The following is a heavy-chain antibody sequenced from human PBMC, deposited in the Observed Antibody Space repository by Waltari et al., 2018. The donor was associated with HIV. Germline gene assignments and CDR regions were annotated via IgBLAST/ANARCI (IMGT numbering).Heavy chain of an antibody. D-gene: IGHD5-18*01. V-gene: IGHV3-33*07. J-gene: IGHJ4*02. CDR1: GFNFGRSG. Sequence: QVQLVESGGGVVQRGVSLRRSGAASGFNFGRSGMFWVRQAPGKGLEWVAFIWYDGSNKYYADSVKGRFTISRDNSKDTLSLQMNSLRVEDTAVYYCSRGPTTALVFDYWGQGTPVTVSS. CDR3: SRGPTTALVFDY. CDR2: IWYDGSNK.